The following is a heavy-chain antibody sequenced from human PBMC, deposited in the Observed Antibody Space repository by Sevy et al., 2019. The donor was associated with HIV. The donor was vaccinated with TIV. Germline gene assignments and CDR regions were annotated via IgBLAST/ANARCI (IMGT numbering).Heavy chain of an antibody. CDR2: IYYNGHI. D-gene: IGHD1-26*01. CDR1: GGSITSLY. V-gene: IGHV4-59*08. CDR3: AGENAWGRGYS. J-gene: IGHJ4*02. Sequence: SETLSLTCTVSGGSITSLYWNWIRHPPGKGREWIANIYYNGHINYNPSLKGRVTLPLDTSKNQFSLRLSSVTAADTAMYYCAGENAWGRGYSWGQGTLVTVSS.